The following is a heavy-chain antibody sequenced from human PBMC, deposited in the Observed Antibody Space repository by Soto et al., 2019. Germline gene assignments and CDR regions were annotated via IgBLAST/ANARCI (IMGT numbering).Heavy chain of an antibody. J-gene: IGHJ6*02. V-gene: IGHV4-30-4*08. CDR3: ARDLRRADSSGYYFTNYYYYGMDV. CDR1: GGSISSGGYY. Sequence: SETLSLTCTVSGGSISSGGYYWSWIRQHPGKGLEWIGYIYYSGSTYYNPSLKSRVTISVDTSKNQFSLKLSSVTAADTAVYYCARDLRRADSSGYYFTNYYYYGMDVWGQGTTVTVSS. CDR2: IYYSGST. D-gene: IGHD3-22*01.